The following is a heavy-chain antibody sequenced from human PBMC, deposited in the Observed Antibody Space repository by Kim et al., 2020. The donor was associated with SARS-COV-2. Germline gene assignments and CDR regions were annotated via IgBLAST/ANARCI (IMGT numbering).Heavy chain of an antibody. Sequence: ASVKVSCKASGYTFTSYGISWVRQAPGQGLEWMGWISAYNGNTNYAQKLQGRVTMTTDTSTSTAYMELRSLRSDDTAVYYCARVLAMDCSSASCYGDALDIWGQGTMVTVSS. CDR2: ISAYNGNT. CDR1: GYTFTSYG. D-gene: IGHD2-2*01. V-gene: IGHV1-18*01. CDR3: ARVLAMDCSSASCYGDALDI. J-gene: IGHJ3*02.